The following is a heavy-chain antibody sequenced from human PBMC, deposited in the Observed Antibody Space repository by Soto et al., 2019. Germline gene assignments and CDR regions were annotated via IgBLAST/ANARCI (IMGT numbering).Heavy chain of an antibody. CDR3: ARVMRDSSGYYYVDAVDI. CDR1: GGSISSGGYS. Sequence: QLQLRESGSGLVKPSQTLSLTCAVSGGSISSGGYSWSWIRQPPGKGLEWIGYIYHSGSTYYNPSLKSRVTISVDRSKNQFSLKLSSVTAADTAVYYCARVMRDSSGYYYVDAVDIWGQGTMVTVSS. D-gene: IGHD3-22*01. J-gene: IGHJ3*02. CDR2: IYHSGST. V-gene: IGHV4-30-2*01.